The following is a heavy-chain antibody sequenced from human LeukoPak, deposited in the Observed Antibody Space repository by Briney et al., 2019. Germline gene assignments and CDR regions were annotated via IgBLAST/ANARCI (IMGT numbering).Heavy chain of an antibody. CDR1: GFTFSDAW. Sequence: RGSLRLSCAASGFTFSDAWMNWVRLAPGKGLEWVGRIKSRNRGETVDYAAPVKGRFTISRDDSKTTVYLQMNSLKTEDTAIYYCTTDGSTTLSNTFDYWGQGTLVTVSS. CDR2: IKSRNRGETV. CDR3: TTDGSTTLSNTFDY. V-gene: IGHV3-15*01. J-gene: IGHJ4*02. D-gene: IGHD1-26*01.